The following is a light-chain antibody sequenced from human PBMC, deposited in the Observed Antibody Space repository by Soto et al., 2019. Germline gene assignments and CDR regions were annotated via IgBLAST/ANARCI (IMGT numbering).Light chain of an antibody. CDR2: DAS. CDR1: QSVSSSY. V-gene: IGKV3-20*01. J-gene: IGKJ1*01. CDR3: QQYGSSPRT. Sequence: EIVLTQSPGTLSLSPGERATLSCRANQSVSSSYLAWYQQKPGQAPRLLIYDASSRATGIPDRFSGSASGTDFTLTISRLEPEDFAVYYCQQYGSSPRTFVQGTKVEIK.